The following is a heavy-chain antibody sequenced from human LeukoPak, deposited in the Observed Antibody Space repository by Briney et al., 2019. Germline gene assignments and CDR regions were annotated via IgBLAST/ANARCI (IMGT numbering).Heavy chain of an antibody. Sequence: GGSLRLSCAASGFTVSSNYMSWVRQAPGKGLEWVSVIYSGGSTYDADSVKGRFTISRDNSKNTLYLQMNSLRAEDTAVYYCARGSRSVPYYYGMDVWGQGTTVTVSS. J-gene: IGHJ6*02. D-gene: IGHD1-1*01. V-gene: IGHV3-66*01. CDR1: GFTVSSNY. CDR3: ARGSRSVPYYYGMDV. CDR2: IYSGGST.